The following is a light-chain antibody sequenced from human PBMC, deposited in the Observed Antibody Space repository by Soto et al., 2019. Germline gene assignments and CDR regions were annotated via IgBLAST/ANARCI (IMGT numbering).Light chain of an antibody. CDR2: AAS. CDR3: QKY. J-gene: IGKJ3*01. V-gene: IGKV1-27*01. Sequence: DIQMTQSPTSLSASVGDRVTITCRASQGIRNFVAWYQQKPGKAPKLLIYAASTLQSGVPSRFSGSGSGTDFTLTINSLQPEDVATYSCQKYIGPGTKVEIK. CDR1: QGIRNF.